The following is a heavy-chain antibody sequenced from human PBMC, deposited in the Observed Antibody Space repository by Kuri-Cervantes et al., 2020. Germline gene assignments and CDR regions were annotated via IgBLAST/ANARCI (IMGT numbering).Heavy chain of an antibody. CDR2: IFRSGST. D-gene: IGHD6-19*01. CDR1: GFTFSNAW. CDR3: ARESRWEAAGRGPDY. V-gene: IGHV4-4*02. Sequence: GSLRLSCAASGFTFSNAWMSWVRQAPGKGLEWIGNIFRSGSTYYSPSLKSRVTISVDTSENRFSLRLSSVTAADTAVYYYARESRWEAAGRGPDYWGQGTLVTVSS. J-gene: IGHJ4*02.